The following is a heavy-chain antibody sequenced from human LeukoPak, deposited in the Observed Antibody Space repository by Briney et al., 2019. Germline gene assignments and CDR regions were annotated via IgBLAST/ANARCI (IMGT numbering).Heavy chain of an antibody. CDR3: ARDTYYYDSSGLHLAEYFQH. Sequence: SVKVSCKASGYTFTSYGISWVRQAPGQGLEWMGWISAYNGNTNYAQKLQGRVTMTTDTSTSTAYMELRSLRSDDTAVYYCARDTYYYDSSGLHLAEYFQHWGQGTLVTVSS. V-gene: IGHV1-18*01. CDR2: ISAYNGNT. D-gene: IGHD3-22*01. J-gene: IGHJ1*01. CDR1: GYTFTSYG.